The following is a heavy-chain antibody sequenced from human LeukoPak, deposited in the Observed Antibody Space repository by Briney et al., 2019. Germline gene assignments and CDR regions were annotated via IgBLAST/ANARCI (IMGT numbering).Heavy chain of an antibody. D-gene: IGHD3-22*01. CDR3: AREQALTYYYDSKTKVVPFLGY. V-gene: IGHV1-69*13. CDR1: GGTFSSYA. Sequence: VASVKVSCKASGGTFSSYAISWVRQAPGQGLEWMGGIIPIFGTANYAQKFQGRVTITADESTSTAYMELSSLRSEDTAVYYCAREQALTYYYDSKTKVVPFLGYWGQGTLVTVSS. CDR2: IIPIFGTA. J-gene: IGHJ4*02.